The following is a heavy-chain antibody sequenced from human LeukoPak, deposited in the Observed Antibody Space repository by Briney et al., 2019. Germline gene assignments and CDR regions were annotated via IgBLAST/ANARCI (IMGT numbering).Heavy chain of an antibody. D-gene: IGHD3-22*01. V-gene: IGHV1-8*02. Sequence: GASVKVSCKASGGTFSSYAISWVRQATGQGLEWMGWMNPNSGNTGYAQELQGRVTMTRNSSISTAFMELSSLRSEDTVVYYCVRGGTIHDSMLEDAFDVWGQGTMVTVSS. CDR2: MNPNSGNT. CDR1: GGTFSSYA. CDR3: VRGGTIHDSMLEDAFDV. J-gene: IGHJ3*01.